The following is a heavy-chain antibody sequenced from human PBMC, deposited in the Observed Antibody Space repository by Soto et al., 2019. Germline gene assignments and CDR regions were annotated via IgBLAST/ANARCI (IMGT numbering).Heavy chain of an antibody. CDR3: AKPLRGGRLNDDSSARLDC. J-gene: IGHJ4*01. Sequence: EVQLLESGGGFVQPGGSLRLSCTASGFTFSQYAMTWVRQAPGKGLEWVSGISGSGRSTYYADSVKGRTTISRDNSRTTLYLEMASLRPEDTAAYYCAKPLRGGRLNDDSSARLDCWGPGPRVTVSS. CDR1: GFTFSQYA. V-gene: IGHV3-23*01. D-gene: IGHD3-10*01. CDR2: ISGSGRST.